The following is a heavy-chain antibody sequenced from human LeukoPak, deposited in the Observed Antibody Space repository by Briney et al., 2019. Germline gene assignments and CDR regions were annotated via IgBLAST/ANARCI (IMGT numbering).Heavy chain of an antibody. CDR1: GFTFSGYW. V-gene: IGHV3-74*01. Sequence: GGSLRLSCAASGFTFSGYWMHWVRQAPGKGLAWVSVIRSDGSITTYADSVRGRFTISRDTAKNTLYLQMNSLRAEDTAVYYCARDGRSGNLDKWGQGTLVSVSS. D-gene: IGHD1-26*01. CDR2: IRSDGSIT. CDR3: ARDGRSGNLDK. J-gene: IGHJ4*02.